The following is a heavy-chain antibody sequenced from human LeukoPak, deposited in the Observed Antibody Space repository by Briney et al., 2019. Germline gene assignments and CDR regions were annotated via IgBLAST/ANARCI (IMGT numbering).Heavy chain of an antibody. D-gene: IGHD6-13*01. J-gene: IGHJ4*02. CDR3: AKSYSSSWYSFDY. Sequence: PGGSLRLSCAASGFTFSSYGMHWVRQAPGKGLEWVAVISYDGSNKYYADSVKGRFTISRDNSKNTLYLQMNSLRVEDTAVYYCAKSYSSSWYSFDYWGQGTLVTVSS. V-gene: IGHV3-30*18. CDR1: GFTFSSYG. CDR2: ISYDGSNK.